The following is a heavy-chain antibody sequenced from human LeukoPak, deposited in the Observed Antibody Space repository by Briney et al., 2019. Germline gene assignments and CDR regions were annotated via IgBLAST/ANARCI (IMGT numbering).Heavy chain of an antibody. D-gene: IGHD1-26*01. CDR2: IYSGRST. CDR1: GFTVSSND. V-gene: IGHV3-66*01. Sequence: GGSLRLSCAASGFTVSSNDMSWVRQAPGKGLEWVSLIYSGRSTYHADSVKGRFIISRDNSKNTLYLQMNSLRAEDTAVYYCARYSGTFSNSYFDCWGQGTLVTVSS. CDR3: ARYSGTFSNSYFDC. J-gene: IGHJ4*02.